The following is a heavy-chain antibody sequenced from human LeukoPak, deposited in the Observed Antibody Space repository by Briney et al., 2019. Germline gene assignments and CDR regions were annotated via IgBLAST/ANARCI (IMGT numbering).Heavy chain of an antibody. V-gene: IGHV4-59*01. J-gene: IGHJ5*02. Sequence: TSETLSLTCTVSGGSISSYYWSWIRQPPGKGLEWIGYIYYSGSTNYNPSLKSRVTISVDTSKNQFSLKLSSVTAADTAVYYCARDVRLWFGELSGRLGSNWFDPWGQGTLVTVSS. CDR3: ARDVRLWFGELSGRLGSNWFDP. CDR2: IYYSGST. D-gene: IGHD3-10*01. CDR1: GGSISSYY.